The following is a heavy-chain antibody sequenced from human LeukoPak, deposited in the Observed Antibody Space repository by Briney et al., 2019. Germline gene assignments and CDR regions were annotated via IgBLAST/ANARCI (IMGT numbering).Heavy chain of an antibody. J-gene: IGHJ4*02. CDR2: ISSSSSYT. CDR1: GFTFSDYY. V-gene: IGHV3-11*06. Sequence: KPGGSLRLSCAASGFTFSDYYMSWIRQAPGKGLEWVSYISSSSSYTNYADSVKGRFTISRDSSRNTLYLQMNSLRAEDTAVYYCAKDGTGGYYYLDYWGQGTLVTVSS. CDR3: AKDGTGGYYYLDY. D-gene: IGHD3-22*01.